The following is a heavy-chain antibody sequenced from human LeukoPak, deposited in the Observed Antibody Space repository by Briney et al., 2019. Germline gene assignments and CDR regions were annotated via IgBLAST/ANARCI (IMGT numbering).Heavy chain of an antibody. CDR1: GFTLDDYT. D-gene: IGHD3-10*01. CDR2: ISWDGGST. Sequence: GGSLRLSCAASGFTLDDYTMHGVRKAPGKGLEWVSLISWDGGSTYYADSVKGRFTISRDNSKNSLYLQMNSLRTEGTALYYCAKDMLRGGSGPFDYWGQGTLVTVSS. CDR3: AKDMLRGGSGPFDY. J-gene: IGHJ4*02. V-gene: IGHV3-43*01.